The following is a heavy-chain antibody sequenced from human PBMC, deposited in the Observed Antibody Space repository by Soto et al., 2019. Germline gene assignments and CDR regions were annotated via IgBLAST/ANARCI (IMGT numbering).Heavy chain of an antibody. Sequence: PGGSLRLSCAASGFTFSCYSMNWVRQAPGKGLEWVSSISSSSSYIYYADSVKGRFTISRDNAKNSLYLQMNSLRAEDTAVYYCARVLYYDSSGYSSPFDYWGQGTLVTVS. CDR2: ISSSSSYI. J-gene: IGHJ4*02. V-gene: IGHV3-21*01. CDR3: ARVLYYDSSGYSSPFDY. D-gene: IGHD3-22*01. CDR1: GFTFSCYS.